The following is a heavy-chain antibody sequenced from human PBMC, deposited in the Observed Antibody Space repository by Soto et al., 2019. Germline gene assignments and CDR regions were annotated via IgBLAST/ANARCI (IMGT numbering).Heavy chain of an antibody. J-gene: IGHJ6*02. V-gene: IGHV5-51*01. Sequence: GESLKSSGQGSGYSFASYWIGWVRQMPGKDLEWMGIIYPGDSDTRYSPSFQGQVTISADKSLRTAYLQWTSLKASDTALYYCARTRSFTLGFYYDGMDVWGQGTTVTVSS. D-gene: IGHD6-6*01. CDR3: ARTRSFTLGFYYDGMDV. CDR2: IYPGDSDT. CDR1: GYSFASYW.